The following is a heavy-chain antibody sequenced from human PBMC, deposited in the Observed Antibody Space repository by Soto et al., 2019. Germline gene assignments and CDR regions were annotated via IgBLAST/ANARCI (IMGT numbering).Heavy chain of an antibody. V-gene: IGHV3-23*01. CDR1: GFTFSSYA. CDR3: TNYWDTTVGGS. Sequence: GGSLRLSCAASGFTFSSYAMTWVRQAPGKGLEWVSSISGSGGSTYYADSMKGRFTISRDNSKNTIYLQMDSLTAEDTAKYYCTNYWDTTVGGSWGQGTQVTVSS. D-gene: IGHD1-26*01. CDR2: ISGSGGST. J-gene: IGHJ5*02.